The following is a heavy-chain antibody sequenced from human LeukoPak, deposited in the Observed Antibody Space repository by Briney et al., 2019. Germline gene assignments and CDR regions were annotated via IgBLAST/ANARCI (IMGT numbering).Heavy chain of an antibody. CDR2: ISYDGSNK. J-gene: IGHJ3*02. D-gene: IGHD6-13*01. CDR3: AKLKQQLVLFDAFDI. CDR1: GFTFSSYG. Sequence: GGSLRLSCAASGFTFSSYGMHWVRQAPGKGLEWVAVISYDGSNKYYADSVKGRFTISRDNSKNTLYLQMNSLRAEDTAVYYCAKLKQQLVLFDAFDIWGQGTMVTVSS. V-gene: IGHV3-30*18.